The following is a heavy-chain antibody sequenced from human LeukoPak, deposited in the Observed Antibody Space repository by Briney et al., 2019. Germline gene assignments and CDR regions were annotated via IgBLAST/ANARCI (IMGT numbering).Heavy chain of an antibody. D-gene: IGHD3-3*01. J-gene: IGHJ6*03. V-gene: IGHV1-69*06. CDR1: GGTFSSYA. Sequence: SVKVSCKASGGTFSSYAISWVRQAPGQGLEWMGGIIPIFGTANYAQKFQGRVTITADKSTSTAYMERSSLRSEDTAVYYCASKGYYDFWSGYYTYYYYMDVWGKGTTVTVSS. CDR3: ASKGYYDFWSGYYTYYYYMDV. CDR2: IIPIFGTA.